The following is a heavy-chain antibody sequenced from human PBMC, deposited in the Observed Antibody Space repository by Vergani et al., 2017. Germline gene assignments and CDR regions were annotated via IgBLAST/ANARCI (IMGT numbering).Heavy chain of an antibody. Sequence: EVQLVESGGGLIQPGGSLRLSCAASGFTVSSNYMSWVRQAPGKGLEWVSVIYSGGSTYYADCVKGRFTISRDNSKNTLYLQMNSLRAEDTAVYYCAREDTTVGGWYFDLWGRGTLVTVSS. CDR3: AREDTTVGGWYFDL. CDR1: GFTVSSNY. D-gene: IGHD4-23*01. J-gene: IGHJ2*01. CDR2: IYSGGST. V-gene: IGHV3-53*01.